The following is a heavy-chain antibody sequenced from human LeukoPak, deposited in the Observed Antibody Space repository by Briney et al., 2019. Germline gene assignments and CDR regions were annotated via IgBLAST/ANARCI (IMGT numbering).Heavy chain of an antibody. CDR2: ISSTSGST. D-gene: IGHD1-26*01. Sequence: GGSLRLSCAASGFTFSNYGMSWVRQAPGKGLEWVSGISSTSGSTFYADSVKGRFTISRDNAKNTLYLQMNSLRAEDTAVYYCARDSIVGAIFDYWGQGTLVTVSS. V-gene: IGHV3-23*01. CDR3: ARDSIVGAIFDY. J-gene: IGHJ4*02. CDR1: GFTFSNYG.